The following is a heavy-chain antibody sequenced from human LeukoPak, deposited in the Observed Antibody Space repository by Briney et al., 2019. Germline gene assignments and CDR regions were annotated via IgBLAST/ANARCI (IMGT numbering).Heavy chain of an antibody. Sequence: SGGSLRLSCAASGFTFSSYSMNWARQAPGKGLEWVSYISSSSSTIYYADSVKGRFTISRDNAKNSLYLQMNSLRAEDTAVYYCARVPIATSRGWPLDYWGQGTLVTVSS. CDR1: GFTFSSYS. V-gene: IGHV3-48*01. J-gene: IGHJ4*02. CDR2: ISSSSSTI. CDR3: ARVPIATSRGWPLDY. D-gene: IGHD6-19*01.